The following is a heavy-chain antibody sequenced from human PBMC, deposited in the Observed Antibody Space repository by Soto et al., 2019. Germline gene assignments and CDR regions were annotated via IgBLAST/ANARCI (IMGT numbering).Heavy chain of an antibody. CDR1: GGSISSTNYF. Sequence: SETLSLTCTVSGGSISSTNYFWGWIRQPPGKGLEWIGSIHYSGSTYYNPSLKSRVTISVDTSKNQFSLKLTSVTAADTAVYYCARQRDYYDTSGDSYFDYWGQGTLVTVSS. CDR2: IHYSGST. D-gene: IGHD3-22*01. J-gene: IGHJ4*02. CDR3: ARQRDYYDTSGDSYFDY. V-gene: IGHV4-39*01.